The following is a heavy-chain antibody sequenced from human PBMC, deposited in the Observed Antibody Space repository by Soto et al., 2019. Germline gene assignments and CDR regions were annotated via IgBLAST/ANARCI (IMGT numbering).Heavy chain of an antibody. CDR3: ARSREVVVIEYFDY. Sequence: ASVKVSCKASGGTFSSYAISWVRQAPGQGLEWMGGIIPIFGTANYAQKFQGRVTITADESTSTAYMELSSLRSEDTAVYYCARSREVVVIEYFDYWGQGTLVTVSS. CDR1: GGTFSSYA. CDR2: IIPIFGTA. V-gene: IGHV1-69*13. D-gene: IGHD3-22*01. J-gene: IGHJ4*02.